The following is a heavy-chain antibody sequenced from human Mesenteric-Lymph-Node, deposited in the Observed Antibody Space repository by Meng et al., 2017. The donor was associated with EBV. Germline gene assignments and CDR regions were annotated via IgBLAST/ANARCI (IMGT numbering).Heavy chain of an antibody. Sequence: QLHLRESGPGLGKPSEPLSLPCPVSGGSSSSSSYYWGWIRQPPGKGLEWIGTYYNSGSTHYNPSLKSRVTISVDTSNNQFSLRLISVTAADTAAYYCARQGPSGRTFDYWGQGTLVTVSS. V-gene: IGHV4-39*01. D-gene: IGHD1-26*01. J-gene: IGHJ4*02. CDR1: GGSSSSSSYY. CDR3: ARQGPSGRTFDY. CDR2: YYNSGST.